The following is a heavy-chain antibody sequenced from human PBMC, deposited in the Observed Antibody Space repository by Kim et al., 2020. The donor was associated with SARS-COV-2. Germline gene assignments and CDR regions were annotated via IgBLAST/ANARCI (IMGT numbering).Heavy chain of an antibody. CDR2: ISYDGSNK. J-gene: IGHJ6*03. Sequence: GGSLRLSCAASGFTFSSYGMHWVRQAPGKGLEWVAVISYDGSNKYYADSVKGRFTISRDNSKNTLYLQMNSLRAEDTAVYYCAKDLPPLLQLPYYMDVWGEGTTLTVSS. D-gene: IGHD6-6*01. CDR1: GFTFSSYG. CDR3: AKDLPPLLQLPYYMDV. V-gene: IGHV3-30*18.